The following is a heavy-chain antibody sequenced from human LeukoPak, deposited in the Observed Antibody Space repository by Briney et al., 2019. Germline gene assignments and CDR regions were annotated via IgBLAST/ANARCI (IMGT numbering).Heavy chain of an antibody. J-gene: IGHJ4*02. D-gene: IGHD1-26*01. CDR1: GYTFTSYG. CDR3: ARGRHSGSYYVDDY. Sequence: ASVKVSCKASGYTFTSYGISWVRQAPGQGLEWMGWISAYNGNTNYAQKLQGRVTMTTDTSTSTAYMELRSLRSDDSSVYYCARGRHSGSYYVDDYWGQGTLVTVSS. V-gene: IGHV1-18*01. CDR2: ISAYNGNT.